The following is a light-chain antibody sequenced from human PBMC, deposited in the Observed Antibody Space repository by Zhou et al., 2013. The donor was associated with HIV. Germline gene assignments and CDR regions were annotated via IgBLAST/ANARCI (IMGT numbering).Light chain of an antibody. Sequence: EIVLTQSPGTLSLSPGESATLSCRASQTVSNNFLAWYQQKSGQAPRLLIDGASKRATGIPDRFSGSGSGTDFTLTISRLEPEDFAVYYCQQSTSTALTFGGGTKVEIK. CDR1: QTVSNNF. J-gene: IGKJ4*01. V-gene: IGKV3-20*01. CDR3: QQSTSTALT. CDR2: GAS.